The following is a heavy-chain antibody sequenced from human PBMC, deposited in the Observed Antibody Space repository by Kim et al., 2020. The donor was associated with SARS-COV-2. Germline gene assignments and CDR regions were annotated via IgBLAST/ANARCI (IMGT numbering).Heavy chain of an antibody. CDR1: DFTFSDSA. Sequence: GGSLRLSCAASDFTFSDSAMHWVRQASGKGLEWVCRIRSKSNSYATAYAASVKGRFTISRDDSKNTAYLQMNSLKTEDTAVYYCTRVPGTTSAVCDAFD. V-gene: IGHV3-73*01. J-gene: IGHJ3*02. CDR2: IRSKSNSYAT. D-gene: IGHD1-1*01. CDR3: TRVPGTTSAVCDAFD.